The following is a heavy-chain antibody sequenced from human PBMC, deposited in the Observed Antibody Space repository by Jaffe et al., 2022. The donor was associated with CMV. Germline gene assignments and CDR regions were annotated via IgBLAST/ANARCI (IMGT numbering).Heavy chain of an antibody. CDR2: IYWDDDK. Sequence: QITLKESGPTLVKPTQTLTLTCTFSGFSLSTSGVGVGWIRQPPGKALEWLALIYWDDDKRYSPSLKSRLTITKDTSKNQVVLTMTNMDPVDTATYYCAHSPKPGGITIFGVVTNWGQGTLVTVSS. CDR3: AHSPKPGGITIFGVVTN. D-gene: IGHD3-3*01. CDR1: GFSLSTSGVG. V-gene: IGHV2-5*02. J-gene: IGHJ4*02.